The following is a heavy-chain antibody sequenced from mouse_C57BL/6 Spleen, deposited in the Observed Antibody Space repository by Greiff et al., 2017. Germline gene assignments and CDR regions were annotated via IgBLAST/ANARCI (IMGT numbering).Heavy chain of an antibody. D-gene: IGHD3-1*01. CDR2: INPNHGTT. CDR3: ARWGSSRGFAY. J-gene: IGHJ3*01. CDR1: GYSFTDYN. Sequence: VQLQESGPELVKPGASVKISCKASGYSFTDYNMNWVKQSNGQGLEWIGVINPNHGTTSSKQKFKGKTTLTVDPSSSTAYMQLNSLTSEDSAVYYCARWGSSRGFAYWGQGTLVTVSA. V-gene: IGHV1-39*01.